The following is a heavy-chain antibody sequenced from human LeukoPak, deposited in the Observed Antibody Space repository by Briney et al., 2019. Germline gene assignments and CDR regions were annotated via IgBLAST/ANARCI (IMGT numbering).Heavy chain of an antibody. D-gene: IGHD3-10*02. CDR1: GFTFSSYG. CDR2: ISGSGVNT. Sequence: GGSLRLSCAASGFTFSSYGMGWVRQGPGKGLEWVSAISGSGVNTYYADSVKGRFTISRDNAKNSLYLQMNSLRAEDTAVYYCAELGITMIGGVWGKGTTVTISS. CDR3: AELGITMIGGV. J-gene: IGHJ6*04. V-gene: IGHV3-23*01.